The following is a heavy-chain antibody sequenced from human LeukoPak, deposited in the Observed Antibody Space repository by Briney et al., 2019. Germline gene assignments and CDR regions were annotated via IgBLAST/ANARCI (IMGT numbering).Heavy chain of an antibody. D-gene: IGHD1-26*01. J-gene: IGHJ4*02. CDR3: ARIEYSGPLDY. V-gene: IGHV4-59*12. CDR1: GGSINKYH. CDR2: IYYSGST. Sequence: PSETLSLTCTVSGGSINKYHWSWLRQPPGKGLEWIGYIYYSGSTNYNPSLKGRVTISVDTSKNQFSLKLSSVTAADTAVLYCARIEYSGPLDYWGQGTLVTVSS.